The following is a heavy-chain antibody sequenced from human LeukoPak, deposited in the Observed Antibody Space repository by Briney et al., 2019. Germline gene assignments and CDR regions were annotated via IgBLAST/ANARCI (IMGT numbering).Heavy chain of an antibody. CDR2: IYTSGST. Sequence: SETLSLTCTVSGGSISSYYWSWIRQPAGKGLEWIGRIYTSGSTNYNPSLKSRVTMSVDTSKNQFSLKLSSVTAADTAVYYCARRYYDFWSGPGAFDIWGQGTMVTVSS. V-gene: IGHV4-4*07. CDR1: GGSISSYY. CDR3: ARRYYDFWSGPGAFDI. J-gene: IGHJ3*02. D-gene: IGHD3-3*01.